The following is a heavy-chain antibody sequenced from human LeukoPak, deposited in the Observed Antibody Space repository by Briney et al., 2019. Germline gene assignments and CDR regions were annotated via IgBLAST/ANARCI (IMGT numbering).Heavy chain of an antibody. CDR2: IYSSGST. CDR3: ASWRVYGMDV. Sequence: PSETLSLTCSVSGGSISNYFWTWIRQPPGKGLEWIGYIYSSGSTYYNPSLKSRVTISVDTSKNRFSLKLSTVTAADTAVYYCASWRVYGMDVWGQGATVTVSS. D-gene: IGHD3-3*01. V-gene: IGHV4-59*08. J-gene: IGHJ6*02. CDR1: GGSISNYF.